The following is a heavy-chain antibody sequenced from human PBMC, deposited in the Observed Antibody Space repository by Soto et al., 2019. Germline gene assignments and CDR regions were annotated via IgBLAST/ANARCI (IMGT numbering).Heavy chain of an antibody. CDR2: TYPFDSDT. J-gene: IGHJ4*02. CDR3: VSQRTTVITQAYFDY. V-gene: IGHV5-51*01. Sequence: GESLKISCEGSGYTFTYYWIGWVRQMPGKGLEWMGVTYPFDSDTRYSPSFQGRVTISAVQSTNTAYLALSRLQASDTAIYYCVSQRTTVITQAYFDYWGPGALVTVSS. CDR1: GYTFTYYW. D-gene: IGHD4-4*01.